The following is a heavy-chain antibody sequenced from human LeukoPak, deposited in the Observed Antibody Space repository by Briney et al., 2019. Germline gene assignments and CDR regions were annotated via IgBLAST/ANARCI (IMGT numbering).Heavy chain of an antibody. CDR3: ARDLYSSGWGYFDY. J-gene: IGHJ4*02. Sequence: SETLSLTCTVSGGSVSSHYWGWIRQPPGKGLEGIGSIYHSASTYYNPSLKGRVTISLDTSENQFSLKLSSVTAADTAVYYCARDLYSSGWGYFDYWGQGTLVTVSS. CDR2: IYHSAST. D-gene: IGHD6-19*01. V-gene: IGHV4-38-2*02. CDR1: GGSVSSHY.